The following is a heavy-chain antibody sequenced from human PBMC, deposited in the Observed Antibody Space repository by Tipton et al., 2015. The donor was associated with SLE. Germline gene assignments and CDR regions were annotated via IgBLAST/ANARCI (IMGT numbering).Heavy chain of an antibody. D-gene: IGHD3-10*01. CDR1: GYSISSAYS. Sequence: TLSLTCVVSGYSISSAYSWGWIRQPPGKGLEWIGTVYHSGSNHYNPSLNSRVTISVDTSKNQFPLKLTSVTAADTAVYYCATVRVTVPGVIGAFNVWGEVTKVTVSS. J-gene: IGHJ3*01. CDR2: VYHSGSN. CDR3: ATVRVTVPGVIGAFNV. V-gene: IGHV4-38-2*01.